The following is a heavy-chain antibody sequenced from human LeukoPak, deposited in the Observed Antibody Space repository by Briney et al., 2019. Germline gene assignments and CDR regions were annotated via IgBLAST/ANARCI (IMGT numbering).Heavy chain of an antibody. D-gene: IGHD4-17*01. V-gene: IGHV1-8*03. CDR2: MNPYSGDR. CDR3: ARTTSLTASGYDY. CDR1: GYTFTSYH. J-gene: IGHJ4*02. Sequence: GASVKVCCKTSGYTFTSYHINRVREATGQGLGWMGWMNPYSGDRGYAQKFQGRVSITSDTSISTAYMELSSLRSEDTAVYFCARTTSLTASGYDYWGQGTLVTASS.